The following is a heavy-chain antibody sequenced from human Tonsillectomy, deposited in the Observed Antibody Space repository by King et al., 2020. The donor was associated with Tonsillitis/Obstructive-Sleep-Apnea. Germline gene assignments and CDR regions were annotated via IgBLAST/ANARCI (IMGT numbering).Heavy chain of an antibody. V-gene: IGHV4-39*01. CDR3: AVYYYGSGSGHWYFDL. CDR2: IYYSGGT. J-gene: IGHJ2*01. CDR1: GGSISSSSYY. D-gene: IGHD3-10*01. Sequence: QLQESGPGLVKPSETLSLTCTVSGGSISSSSYYWGWIRQPPGKGLEWIGSIYYSGGTYYNPSLKSRLTISVDTSKNQFSLKLSSLPAADTAMYYCAVYYYGSGSGHWYFDLWGRGTLVTVSS.